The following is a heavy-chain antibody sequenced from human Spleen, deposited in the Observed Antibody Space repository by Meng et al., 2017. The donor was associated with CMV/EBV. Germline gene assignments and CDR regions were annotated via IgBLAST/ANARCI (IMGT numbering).Heavy chain of an antibody. D-gene: IGHD3/OR15-3a*01. J-gene: IGHJ4*02. CDR3: CTGDFWTTLFHY. Sequence: GESLKISCAASGFTFSSYAMSWVRQAPGKGLEWVSAISGSGGSTYYADSVKGRFTISRDNSKNTLYLQMNSLNSEDTAVYYCCTGDFWTTLFHYWGQGTLVTVSS. CDR1: GFTFSSYA. CDR2: ISGSGGST. V-gene: IGHV3-23*01.